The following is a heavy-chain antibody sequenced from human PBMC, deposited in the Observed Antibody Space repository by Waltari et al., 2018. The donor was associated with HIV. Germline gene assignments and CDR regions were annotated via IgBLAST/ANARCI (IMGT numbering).Heavy chain of an antibody. J-gene: IGHJ4*02. V-gene: IGHV3-21*01. Sequence: EVGLVVSGGGLVKPVGSLRISCAASGFTFSSCSINCVRQAPGKGLEWVSAISSSSSYIYYADSVKGRFTISRDNSKNSLYLQMNSLRAEDTAVYYWARIPRVGLWPFDYWGQGTLVTVSS. CDR1: GFTFSSCS. CDR2: ISSSSSYI. CDR3: ARIPRVGLWPFDY. D-gene: IGHD5-18*01.